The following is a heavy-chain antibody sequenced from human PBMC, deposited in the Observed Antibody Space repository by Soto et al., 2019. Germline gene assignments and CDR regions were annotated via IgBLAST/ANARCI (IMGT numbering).Heavy chain of an antibody. CDR2: IYYSGST. D-gene: IGHD4-4*01. Sequence: QVQLQESGPGLVKPSQTLSLTCTVSGGSISSGDYYWSWIRQPPGKGLEWIGYIYYSGSTSYNPSLKSRVTISVDTSKNQFSLRLSSVTAADTAVYYCARWASVTTDYYYGMDVWGQGTTVTVSS. V-gene: IGHV4-30-4*01. J-gene: IGHJ6*02. CDR1: GGSISSGDYY. CDR3: ARWASVTTDYYYGMDV.